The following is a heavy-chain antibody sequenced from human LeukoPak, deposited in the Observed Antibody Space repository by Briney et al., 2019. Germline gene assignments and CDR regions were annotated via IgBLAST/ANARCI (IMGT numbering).Heavy chain of an antibody. J-gene: IGHJ5*02. CDR3: ASSPAAYYDFWSGYYGRIWPRVNWFDP. CDR1: GDSVSSNSAA. D-gene: IGHD3-3*01. CDR2: TYYRSKWYN. V-gene: IGHV6-1*01. Sequence: SQTLSLTCAISGDSVSSNSAAWNWIRQSPSRGLEWLGRTYYRSKWYNDYAVSVKSRITINPDTPKNQFSLQLNSVTPEDTAVYYCASSPAAYYDFWSGYYGRIWPRVNWFDPWGQGTLVTVSS.